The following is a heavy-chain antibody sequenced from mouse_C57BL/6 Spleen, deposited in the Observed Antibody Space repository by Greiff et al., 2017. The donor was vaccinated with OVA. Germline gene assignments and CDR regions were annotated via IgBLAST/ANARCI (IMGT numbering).Heavy chain of an antibody. CDR2: IYPGGGYT. D-gene: IGHD2-3*01. J-gene: IGHJ1*03. Sequence: QVQLQQSGAELVRPGTSVKMSCKASGYTFTNYWIGWAKQRPGHGLEWIGDIYPGGGYTNYNEKFKGKATLTADKSSSTAYVQFSSLTSEDSAIYYGARGRDDGYPHWYFDVWGTGTTVTVSS. V-gene: IGHV1-63*01. CDR3: ARGRDDGYPHWYFDV. CDR1: GYTFTNYW.